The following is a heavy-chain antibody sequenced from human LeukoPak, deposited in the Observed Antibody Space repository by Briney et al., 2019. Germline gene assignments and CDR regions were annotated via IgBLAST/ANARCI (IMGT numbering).Heavy chain of an antibody. Sequence: ASAKVSCKASGYTFTSYDINGGRHATRQRLEWMGLMNPTSGNTGYAQKFQRRVTMTRNTSISTAYMELSSPRSEDRAVHYCARQTGGNFDYWGQETLVTVSS. D-gene: IGHD4-23*01. CDR1: GYTFTSYD. V-gene: IGHV1-8*01. CDR2: MNPTSGNT. CDR3: ARQTGGNFDY. J-gene: IGHJ4*02.